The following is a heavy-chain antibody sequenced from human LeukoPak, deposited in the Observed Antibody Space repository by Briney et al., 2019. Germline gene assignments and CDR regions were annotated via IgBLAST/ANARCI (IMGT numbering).Heavy chain of an antibody. V-gene: IGHV4-30-4*08. D-gene: IGHD2-15*01. J-gene: IGHJ5*02. CDR2: IYYSGST. Sequence: PSQTLSLTCTVSGGSISSGAYYWSWIRQHPGKGLEWIGYIYYSGSTYYNPSLKSRVTISIDTYKNQFSLKLSSVTAADTAVYYCARLNCSGGSCYSVDHWGQGTLVTVSS. CDR3: ARLNCSGGSCYSVDH. CDR1: GGSISSGAYY.